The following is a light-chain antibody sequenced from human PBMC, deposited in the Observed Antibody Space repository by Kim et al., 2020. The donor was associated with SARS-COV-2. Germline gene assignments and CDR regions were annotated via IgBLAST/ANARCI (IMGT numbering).Light chain of an antibody. CDR1: QSVLYSSNNKNY. Sequence: DIVMTQSPDSLAVSLGDRATINCKSSQSVLYSSNNKNYLAWYQQKPGQPPKLLIYWASTRESGVPDRFSGSRSGTDFTLTISNLQAEDVAVYYCHQYYRAPRTFGPGTKVDIK. CDR2: WAS. J-gene: IGKJ3*01. CDR3: HQYYRAPRT. V-gene: IGKV4-1*01.